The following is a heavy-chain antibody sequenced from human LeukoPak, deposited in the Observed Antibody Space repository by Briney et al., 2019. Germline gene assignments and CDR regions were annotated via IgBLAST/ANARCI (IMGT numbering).Heavy chain of an antibody. CDR2: IKSKIDGGTA. CDR3: STDGLGYCSGGTCYTGC. J-gene: IGHJ4*02. Sequence: GGSLRLSCAASGFTFSNYAMSWVRQAPGKGLEWVGRIKSKIDGGTADSAAPVRGRFTISRDDSKNTLYLQMNSLKTEDTAVYYCSTDGLGYCSGGTCYTGCWGQGTLVTVSS. CDR1: GFTFSNYA. V-gene: IGHV3-15*01. D-gene: IGHD2-15*01.